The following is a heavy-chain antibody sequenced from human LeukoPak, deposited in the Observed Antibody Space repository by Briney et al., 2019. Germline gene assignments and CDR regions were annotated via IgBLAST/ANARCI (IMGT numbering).Heavy chain of an antibody. CDR1: GYTFTGYY. D-gene: IGHD3-10*01. CDR3: ARVLWFWERSYFDY. CDR2: INPNSGGT. Sequence: ASVKVSRKASGYTFTGYYMHWVRQAPGQGLEWMGWINPNSGGTNYAQKFQGRVTMTRDTSISTAYMELSRLRSDDTAVYYCARVLWFWERSYFDYWGQGTLVTVSS. J-gene: IGHJ4*02. V-gene: IGHV1-2*02.